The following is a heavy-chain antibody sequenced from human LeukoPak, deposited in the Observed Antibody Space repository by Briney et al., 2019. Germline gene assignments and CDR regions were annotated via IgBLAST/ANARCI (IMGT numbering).Heavy chain of an antibody. CDR3: ARVVGATKKDRPFDY. J-gene: IGHJ4*02. CDR1: GGSISSGDYY. CDR2: IHYSGST. D-gene: IGHD1-26*01. Sequence: SETLSLTCTVSGGSISSGDYYWSWIRQPPGKGLEWIGYIHYSGSTYYNPSLKSRVTISVDTSKNQFSLKLSSVTAADTAVYYCARVVGATKKDRPFDYWGQGTLVTVSS. V-gene: IGHV4-30-4*08.